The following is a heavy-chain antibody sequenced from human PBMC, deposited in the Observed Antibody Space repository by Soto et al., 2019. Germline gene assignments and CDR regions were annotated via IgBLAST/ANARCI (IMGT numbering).Heavy chain of an antibody. CDR1: GGSISSNNW. Sequence: QVQLQESGPGLVKPSGTLSLTCAVSGGSISSNNWWSWVRQPPGKGLEWIGEIYHSGSTNYNPSPKRRVTISVDKSKNQFSLKLSYVTAADTAVYYCARIWQYLVQGGTGWFDPWGQGTLVTVSS. CDR2: IYHSGST. CDR3: ARIWQYLVQGGTGWFDP. D-gene: IGHD6-13*01. J-gene: IGHJ5*02. V-gene: IGHV4-4*02.